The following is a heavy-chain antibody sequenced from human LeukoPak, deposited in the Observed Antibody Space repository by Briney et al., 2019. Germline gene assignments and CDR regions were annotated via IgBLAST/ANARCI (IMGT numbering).Heavy chain of an antibody. CDR1: GFTFSSYA. D-gene: IGHD3/OR15-3a*01. V-gene: IGHV3-23*01. CDR3: AKRIARTGYFDY. Sequence: GGSLRLSCAASGFTFSSYAMSWVRQAPGKGLEWVSAICGSGGSTYYADSVKGRFTISRDNSKNTLYLQMNSLRAEDTAVYYCAKRIARTGYFDYWGQGTLVTVSS. J-gene: IGHJ4*02. CDR2: ICGSGGST.